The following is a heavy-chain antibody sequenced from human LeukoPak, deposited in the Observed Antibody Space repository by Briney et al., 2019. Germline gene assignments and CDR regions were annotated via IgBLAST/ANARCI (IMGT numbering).Heavy chain of an antibody. D-gene: IGHD5-12*01. Sequence: QPGGSLRLSCAASGFILGSDWMSWVRQAPGKGLEWVANINGDASEKNYVDSVRGRFTISRDNVKNSLYLQMNGLRAEDTAVYYCARDHSGYGDWGQGTLVTVSS. CDR2: INGDASEK. CDR1: GFILGSDW. J-gene: IGHJ4*02. CDR3: ARDHSGYGD. V-gene: IGHV3-7*04.